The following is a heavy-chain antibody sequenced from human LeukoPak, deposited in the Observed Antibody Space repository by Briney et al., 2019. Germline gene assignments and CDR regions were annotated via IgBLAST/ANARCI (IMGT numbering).Heavy chain of an antibody. CDR3: LVTTRSRGFDY. CDR2: IRQDGSVQ. D-gene: IGHD1/OR15-1a*01. Sequence: PGGSLTLSCAASGFTFSSYWMSWVRQATGKGLEWVANIRQDGSVQNYVDSVKGRFTISRDNPKNSVYLQMSSLRAEDTAVYYCLVTTRSRGFDYWGQGTLVTVSS. J-gene: IGHJ4*02. V-gene: IGHV3-7*01. CDR1: GFTFSSYW.